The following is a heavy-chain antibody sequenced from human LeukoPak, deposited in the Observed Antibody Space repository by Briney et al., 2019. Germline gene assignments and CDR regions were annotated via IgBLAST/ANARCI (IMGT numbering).Heavy chain of an antibody. V-gene: IGHV4-59*01. CDR1: GGSISSYY. D-gene: IGHD3-10*01. CDR3: ARIKDYYGSGSYYLNNWFDP. Sequence: SETLSLTCTVSGGSISSYYWSWIRQPPGKGLEWIGYIYYSGSTNYNPSLKSRVTISVDTSKNQFSLKLSSVTAADTAVYYCARIKDYYGSGSYYLNNWFDPWGQGTLVTVSS. J-gene: IGHJ5*02. CDR2: IYYSGST.